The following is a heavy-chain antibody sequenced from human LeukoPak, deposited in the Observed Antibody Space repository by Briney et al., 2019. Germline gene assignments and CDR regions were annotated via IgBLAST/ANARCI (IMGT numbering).Heavy chain of an antibody. D-gene: IGHD6-19*01. CDR1: GFTFSSYA. CDR2: ISGSGGST. Sequence: GGSLRLSCAASGFTFSSYAMSWVCQAPGKGLEWVSAISGSGGSTYYADSVKGRFTISRDNSKNTLYLRMNSLRAEDTAVYYCAKGYSSGWLFDYWGQGTLVTVSS. J-gene: IGHJ4*02. V-gene: IGHV3-23*01. CDR3: AKGYSSGWLFDY.